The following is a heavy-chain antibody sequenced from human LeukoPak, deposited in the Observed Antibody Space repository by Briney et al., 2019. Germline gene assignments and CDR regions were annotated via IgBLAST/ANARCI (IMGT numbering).Heavy chain of an antibody. CDR1: GFTFSSYS. Sequence: GGSLRLSCAASGFTFSSYSMNWVRQAPGKGLEWVSRINSDGSSTSYADSVKGRFTISRDNSKNTLYLQMSSLTAKDTAVYYCAKDRSIGTYYTFDSWGQGTLVTVSS. CDR2: INSDGSST. D-gene: IGHD1-26*01. J-gene: IGHJ4*02. CDR3: AKDRSIGTYYTFDS. V-gene: IGHV3-74*01.